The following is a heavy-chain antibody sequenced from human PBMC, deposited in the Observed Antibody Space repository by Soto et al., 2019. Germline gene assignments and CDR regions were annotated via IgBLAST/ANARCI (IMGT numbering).Heavy chain of an antibody. CDR1: GGSTSIYY. J-gene: IGHJ4*02. V-gene: IGHV4-4*07. D-gene: IGHD6-13*01. CDR3: ARDQWLAAAGALFDY. CDR2: IYTSGST. Sequence: PSETLALTCTVSGGSTSIYYWSWIRHPAGKGLEWIGRIYTSGSTNYNPSLKSRVTMSVDTSKNQFSLKLSSVTAADTAVYYCARDQWLAAAGALFDYWGQGTLVTVSS.